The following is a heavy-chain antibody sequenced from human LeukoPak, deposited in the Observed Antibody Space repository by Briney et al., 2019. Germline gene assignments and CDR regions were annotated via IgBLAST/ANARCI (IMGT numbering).Heavy chain of an antibody. J-gene: IGHJ4*02. D-gene: IGHD5-12*01. Sequence: SETLSLTCAVYGGSFSGYYWSWIRQPPGKGLEWIGEINHSGSTNYNPSLKSRATISVDTSKNQFSLKLSSVTAADTAVYYCARGSPGYSGYPLDYWGQGTLVTVSS. CDR2: INHSGST. CDR1: GGSFSGYY. V-gene: IGHV4-34*01. CDR3: ARGSPGYSGYPLDY.